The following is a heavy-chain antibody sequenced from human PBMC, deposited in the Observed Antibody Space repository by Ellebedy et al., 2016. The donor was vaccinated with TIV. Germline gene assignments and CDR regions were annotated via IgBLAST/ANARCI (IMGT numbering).Heavy chain of an antibody. CDR3: AKAGGDTSGYIAFDM. V-gene: IGHV3-23*01. Sequence: GESLKISCAASGFTFSTYAMSWVRQGPGKGLEWVSAISGSGGSTYYADSVKGRFTISRDNSKNTLYLQMNSLSAEDTAVYYCAKAGGDTSGYIAFDMWGQGTMVTVSS. J-gene: IGHJ3*02. CDR2: ISGSGGST. D-gene: IGHD3-22*01. CDR1: GFTFSTYA.